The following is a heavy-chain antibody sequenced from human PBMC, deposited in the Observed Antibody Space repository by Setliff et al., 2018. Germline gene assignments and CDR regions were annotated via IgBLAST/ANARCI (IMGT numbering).Heavy chain of an antibody. CDR3: ARAPLMVVVPPDAHRFDP. Sequence: ASVKVSCKASGITWVRQAPGQGLEWMGWISPYKSDTNYAQKFQGRVSMTTDTSTSTAYMELRNLRSDDTALYYCARAPLMVVVPPDAHRFDPWGQGTLVTVSS. CDR2: ISPYKSDT. J-gene: IGHJ5*02. CDR1: G. D-gene: IGHD2-2*01. V-gene: IGHV1-18*01.